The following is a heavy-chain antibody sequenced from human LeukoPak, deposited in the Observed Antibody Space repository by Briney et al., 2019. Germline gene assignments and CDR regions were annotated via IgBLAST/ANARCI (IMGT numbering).Heavy chain of an antibody. Sequence: PGGSLRLSCAASGFTFSTYAMSWVRQAPGKGLEWVSAISGSGGSTYYADSVKGRFTISRGNSKNTLYLQMNSLRAEDTAVYYCAKQGAWFGKVHYYYYMDVWGKGTTVTVSS. D-gene: IGHD3-10*01. J-gene: IGHJ6*03. CDR1: GFTFSTYA. V-gene: IGHV3-23*01. CDR3: AKQGAWFGKVHYYYYMDV. CDR2: ISGSGGST.